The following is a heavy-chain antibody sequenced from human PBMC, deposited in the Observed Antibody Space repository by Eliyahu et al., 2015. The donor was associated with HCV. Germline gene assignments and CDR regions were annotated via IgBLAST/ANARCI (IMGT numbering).Heavy chain of an antibody. Sequence: QVQLQESGPGLVKPSETLSLTCTVSGGSITTYXWTWIRQPPGKGLEWIGYXHYSGSTNYHPSLKSRVTISVDTSKNQFSLNLTSVTAADTAVYYCASGGGGIAVAGTGGWFDPWGQGTLVTVSS. CDR3: ASGGGGIAVAGTGGWFDP. D-gene: IGHD6-19*01. J-gene: IGHJ5*02. CDR2: XHYSGST. CDR1: GGSITTYX. V-gene: IGHV4-59*01.